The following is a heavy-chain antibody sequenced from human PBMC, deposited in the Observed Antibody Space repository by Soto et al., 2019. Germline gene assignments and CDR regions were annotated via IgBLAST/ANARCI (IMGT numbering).Heavy chain of an antibody. V-gene: IGHV3-23*01. CDR2: IVASADST. J-gene: IGHJ4*02. CDR1: GFTFSSDA. Sequence: EVQLLESGGGLVQPGGSLRLSCAASGFTFSSDAMSWVRQAPGRGLDWVSAIVASADSTYYADSVKAPFTIPRDNSKNTLSLQMNSMRAEDTAVYYCAKEGAVYGMGYFDYWGQGTLVTVSS. CDR3: AKEGAVYGMGYFDY. D-gene: IGHD1-20*01.